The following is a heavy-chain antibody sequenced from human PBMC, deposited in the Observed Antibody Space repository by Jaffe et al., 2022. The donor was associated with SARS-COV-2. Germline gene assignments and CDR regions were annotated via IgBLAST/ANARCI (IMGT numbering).Heavy chain of an antibody. CDR2: ISYNVTLK. J-gene: IGHJ4*02. Sequence: QVQLVESGGGVVQPGRSLRLSCAASGFAFNIFGMHWVRQAPGKGLEWVSKISYNVTLKSYADSVKGRFTISRDNAKNTVYLHMNSLRTEDTAVYYCAKDGGGPADFWGQGTLVTVSS. CDR1: GFAFNIFG. V-gene: IGHV3-30*18. D-gene: IGHD3-16*01. CDR3: AKDGGGPADF.